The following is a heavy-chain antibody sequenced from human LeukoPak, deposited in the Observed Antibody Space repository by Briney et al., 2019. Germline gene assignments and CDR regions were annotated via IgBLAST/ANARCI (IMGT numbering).Heavy chain of an antibody. Sequence: GGSLRLSCAASGFTFSSYWMSWVRQAPGKGLEWVANIKQDGSEKYYVDSVKGRFTISRDNAKNSLYLQMNSLRAEDTAVYYCARESGWIQLWSTHYYYYMDVWGKGTTVTVSS. CDR2: IKQDGSEK. V-gene: IGHV3-7*01. CDR1: GFTFSSYW. J-gene: IGHJ6*03. D-gene: IGHD5-18*01. CDR3: ARESGWIQLWSTHYYYYMDV.